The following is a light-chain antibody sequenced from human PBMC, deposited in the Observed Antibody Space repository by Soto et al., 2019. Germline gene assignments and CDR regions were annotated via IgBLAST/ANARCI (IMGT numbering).Light chain of an antibody. J-gene: IGKJ5*01. CDR1: QSVSSN. Sequence: EIVKKPSPATLSVSTGERATLSCSASQSVSSNLAWYQQKPGQAPRLLIYGASTRATGIPARFSGSGSGTEFTLTISSLRSEDFAVYYCQQYHNWPPITIGQGTRLEI. V-gene: IGKV3-15*01. CDR3: QQYHNWPPIT. CDR2: GAS.